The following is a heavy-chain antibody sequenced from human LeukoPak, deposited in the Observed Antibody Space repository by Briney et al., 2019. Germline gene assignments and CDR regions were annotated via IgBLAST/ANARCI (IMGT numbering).Heavy chain of an antibody. Sequence: SETLSLTCAVYGGSFSGYYWSWIRQPPGKGLEWIGDINHSGSTNYNPSLKSRVTISVDTSKNQFSLKLSSVTAADTAVYYCARGGNECLSTSCRNYFDYWGQGTLVTVSS. CDR3: ARGGNECLSTSCRNYFDY. V-gene: IGHV4-34*01. J-gene: IGHJ4*02. CDR2: INHSGST. D-gene: IGHD2-2*01. CDR1: GGSFSGYY.